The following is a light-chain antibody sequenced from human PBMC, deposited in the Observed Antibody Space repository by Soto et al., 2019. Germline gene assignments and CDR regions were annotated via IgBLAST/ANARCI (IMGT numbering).Light chain of an antibody. V-gene: IGLV2-14*03. J-gene: IGLJ1*01. CDR2: DVN. Sequence: QSTLTQPASVSGSPGQSITISCNGTSSDVGGYNYVSWYQHNPGKAPKLMMYDVNNRPSGVSNRFSDSKSGNAASLTISGLQAEDEADYFCKSYTSSSTYVFGTGTKVTVL. CDR1: SSDVGGYNY. CDR3: KSYTSSSTYV.